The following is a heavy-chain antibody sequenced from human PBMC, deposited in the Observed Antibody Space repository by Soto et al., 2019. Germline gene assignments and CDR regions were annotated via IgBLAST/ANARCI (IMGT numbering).Heavy chain of an antibody. V-gene: IGHV3-21*01. J-gene: IGHJ4*02. D-gene: IGHD3-16*01. CDR3: VRDGIGSVAFWGYLDY. CDR2: ISSSSSYI. CDR1: GFTFSSYS. Sequence: GGSLRLSCAASGFTFSSYSMNWVRQAPGKGLEWVSSISSSSSYIYYADSVKGRFTISRDNAKNTLFLQMNSLRAEDTAVYYCVRDGIGSVAFWGYLDYWGQGTLVTVSS.